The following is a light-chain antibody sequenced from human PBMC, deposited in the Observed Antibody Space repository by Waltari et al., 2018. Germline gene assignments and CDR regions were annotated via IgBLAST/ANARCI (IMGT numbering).Light chain of an antibody. Sequence: QAVLTQPSSLSASPGASARLTCTLRSAINVGTYRTNWYRQKPGSPPQYLLKYKSDSDKQQGSGVPSRFSGSKDASANAGILLISGLQSEDEADYYCLIWHSSAWVFGGGTKLTVL. CDR3: LIWHSSAWV. V-gene: IGLV5-45*03. CDR1: SAINVGTYR. J-gene: IGLJ3*02. CDR2: YKSDSDK.